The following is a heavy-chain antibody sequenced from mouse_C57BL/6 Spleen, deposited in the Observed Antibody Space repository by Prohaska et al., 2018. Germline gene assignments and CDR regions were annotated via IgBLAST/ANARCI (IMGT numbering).Heavy chain of an antibody. Sequence: GLEWVAYISSGSSTIYYADTVKGRFTISRDNAKNTLFLQMTSLRSEDTAMYYCARGPLAHWGQGTLVTVSA. CDR3: ARGPLAH. J-gene: IGHJ3*01. V-gene: IGHV5-17*01. CDR2: ISSGSSTI.